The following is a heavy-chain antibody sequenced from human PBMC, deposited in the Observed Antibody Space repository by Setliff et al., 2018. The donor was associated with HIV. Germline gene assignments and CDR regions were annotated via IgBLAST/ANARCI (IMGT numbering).Heavy chain of an antibody. J-gene: IGHJ4*02. D-gene: IGHD3-22*01. CDR2: ISSSSSTI. V-gene: IGHV3-11*04. CDR1: GFTFSDYS. CDR3: TTYSSVYYHSDC. Sequence: GGSLRLSCTASGFTFSDYSMSWIRQAPGKGLEWVSYISSSSSTIHHSDSVKGRFTISRDNAKNSLYLQMNSLRAEDTAMYYCTTYSSVYYHSDCWGQGTLVTVSS.